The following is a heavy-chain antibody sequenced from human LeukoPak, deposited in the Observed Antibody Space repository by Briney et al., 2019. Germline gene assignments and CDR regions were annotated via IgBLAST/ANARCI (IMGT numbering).Heavy chain of an antibody. Sequence: GGSLRLSCAASGFSSFAMSWVRQGPARGLEWVSSIRGNGETFYADSVKGRFTISRDNSKNTLYLQMSRLRDEDTAVYYCANGAVYCTSPTYPTGSAPSCFDSWGQGTLVTVSS. CDR1: GFSSFA. CDR2: IRGNGET. V-gene: IGHV3-23*01. J-gene: IGHJ4*02. CDR3: ANGAVYCTSPTYPTGSAPSCFDS. D-gene: IGHD2-2*01.